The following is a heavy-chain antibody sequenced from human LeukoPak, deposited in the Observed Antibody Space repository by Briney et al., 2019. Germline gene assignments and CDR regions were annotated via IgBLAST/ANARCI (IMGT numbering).Heavy chain of an antibody. CDR1: GGTFSSYA. J-gene: IGHJ6*03. D-gene: IGHD3-3*01. CDR3: ARDQPYDFWSGSLYYYYYMDV. V-gene: IGHV1-2*02. CDR2: INPNSGGT. Sequence: ASVKVSCKASGGTFSSYAISWVRQAPGQGLEWMGWINPNSGGTNYAQKFQGRVTMTRDTSISTAYMELSRLRSDDTAVYYCARDQPYDFWSGSLYYYYYMDVWGKGTTVTVSS.